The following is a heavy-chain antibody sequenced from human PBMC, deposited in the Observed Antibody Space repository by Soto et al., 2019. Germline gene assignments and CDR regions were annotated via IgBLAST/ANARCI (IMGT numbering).Heavy chain of an antibody. D-gene: IGHD4-17*01. V-gene: IGHV4-4*07. CDR3: ARSAIHHGDWFRL. CDR1: DDSLSTYY. CDR2: IYASGST. J-gene: IGHJ5*02. Sequence: SETLSLTCNVSDDSLSTYYWSWIRQPPGKGLEWIGRIYASGSTNYNPSLKSRVTMSVDTSKKQFSLNMISVTAADTAMYYCARSAIHHGDWFRLCGRGALVTVSS.